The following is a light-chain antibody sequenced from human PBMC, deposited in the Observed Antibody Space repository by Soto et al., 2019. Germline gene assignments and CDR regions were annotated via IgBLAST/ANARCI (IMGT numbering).Light chain of an antibody. CDR1: QSVSSSY. J-gene: IGKJ5*01. V-gene: IGKV3-20*01. Sequence: EIVLTQSPGTLSLSPGERATLSCRASQSVSSSYLAWYQQKPGQAPRLIIYGASSRATGIPDRFSGSGSGTDFTLTISRLEPEDFAVYYCQQYGSSPPTITFGQGTRLEIK. CDR3: QQYGSSPPTIT. CDR2: GAS.